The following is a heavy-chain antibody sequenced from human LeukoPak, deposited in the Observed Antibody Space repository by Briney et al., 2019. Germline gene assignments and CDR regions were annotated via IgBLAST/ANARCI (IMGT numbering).Heavy chain of an antibody. D-gene: IGHD3-22*01. Sequence: SETLSLTCAVYGGSFSGYYWSWIRQPPGKGLEWIGEINHSGSTNYNPSLKSRVTISVDTSKNQFSLKLSSVTAADTAVYYCARVPLRYYYDSSLNIHPIYWYFDLWGRGTLVTVSS. J-gene: IGHJ2*01. CDR3: ARVPLRYYYDSSLNIHPIYWYFDL. CDR1: GGSFSGYY. CDR2: INHSGST. V-gene: IGHV4-34*01.